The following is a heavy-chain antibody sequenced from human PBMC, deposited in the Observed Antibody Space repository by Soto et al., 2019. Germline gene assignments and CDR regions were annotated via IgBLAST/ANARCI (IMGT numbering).Heavy chain of an antibody. CDR1: GFTFRDHY. Sequence: GGSLRLSCAVSGFTFRDHYMDWFRQAPGKGLEWVGRSRNKDHSFSTEYAAPVKGRFTISRDISNNLLYLQMNSLKTDDTAVYYCARGRNSFDYWGQGTLVTVSS. CDR3: ARGRNSFDY. J-gene: IGHJ4*02. V-gene: IGHV3-72*01. CDR2: SRNKDHSFST.